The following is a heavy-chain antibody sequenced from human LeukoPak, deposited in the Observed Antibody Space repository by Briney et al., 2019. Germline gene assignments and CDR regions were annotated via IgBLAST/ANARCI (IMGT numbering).Heavy chain of an antibody. D-gene: IGHD6-13*01. CDR2: ISAGSGST. J-gene: IGHJ5*02. CDR1: GFTLSTYA. V-gene: IGHV3-23*01. CDR3: AKSPRSAADNWFDP. Sequence: PGGSLRLSCAASGFTLSTYAMNWVRQAPGKGLEWVSGISAGSGSTYYADSVKGRFTISRDNSKNTLYLQMNSLTVEDTAVYYCAKSPRSAADNWFDPWGQGTLVTVSS.